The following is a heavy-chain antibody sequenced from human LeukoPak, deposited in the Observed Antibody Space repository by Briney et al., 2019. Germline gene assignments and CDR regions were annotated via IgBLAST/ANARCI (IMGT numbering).Heavy chain of an antibody. Sequence: KTSETLSLTCTVSGGSISSYYWSWIRQPAGKGLEWIGRIYTSGSTNYNPSLKSRVTMSVDTSKNQFSLKLSSVTAADTAVYYCARVALGYCTNGVCYGDAFDIWGQGTMVTVPS. CDR1: GGSISSYY. J-gene: IGHJ3*02. CDR3: ARVALGYCTNGVCYGDAFDI. CDR2: IYTSGST. V-gene: IGHV4-4*07. D-gene: IGHD2-8*01.